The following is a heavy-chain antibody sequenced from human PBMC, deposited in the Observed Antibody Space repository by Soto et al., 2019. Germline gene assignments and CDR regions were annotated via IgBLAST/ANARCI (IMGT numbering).Heavy chain of an antibody. V-gene: IGHV3-73*01. CDR1: GFTFSGSA. Sequence: PGGSLRLSCAASGFTFSGSAMHWVRQASGKGLEWVGRIRSKANSYATAYAASVKGRFTISRDDSKNTAYLQMNSLKTEDTAVYYCTSKTFRGYSGYDPYYYYGMDVWGQGTTVTVSS. CDR3: TSKTFRGYSGYDPYYYYGMDV. CDR2: IRSKANSYAT. D-gene: IGHD5-12*01. J-gene: IGHJ6*02.